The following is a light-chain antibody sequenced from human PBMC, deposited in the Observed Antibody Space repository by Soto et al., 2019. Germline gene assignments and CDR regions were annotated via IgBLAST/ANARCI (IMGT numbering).Light chain of an antibody. CDR2: DVN. CDR1: SSDVGGYDY. CDR3: SSYTSSITLV. Sequence: QSALTQPASVSGSPGQSITISCTGTSSDVGGYDYVSWYQQHPGKDPKLMLYDVNNRPSGVSNRFSGSKSGNTASLTISGLQAEDEADYYCSSYTSSITLVFGAGTKVTVL. V-gene: IGLV2-14*03. J-gene: IGLJ2*01.